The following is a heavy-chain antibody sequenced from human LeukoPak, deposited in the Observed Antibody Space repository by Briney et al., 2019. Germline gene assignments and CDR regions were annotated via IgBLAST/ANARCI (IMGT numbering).Heavy chain of an antibody. V-gene: IGHV3-21*01. CDR1: GFTFSSYN. J-gene: IGHJ4*02. D-gene: IGHD3-9*01. CDR2: ITSGSSYI. Sequence: PGGSLRLSCAASGFTFSSYNMNWVRQAPGKGLEWVSSITSGSSYIYYADSVKGRFTISRDNAKNSLYLQMNSLRAEDTAVYYCAGSGYSAYWGQGTLVTVSS. CDR3: AGSGYSAY.